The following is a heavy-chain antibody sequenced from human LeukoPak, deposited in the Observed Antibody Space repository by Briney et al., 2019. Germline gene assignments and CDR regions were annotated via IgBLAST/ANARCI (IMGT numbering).Heavy chain of an antibody. CDR1: GFTVSSTY. CDR3: ARDPWGTHAY. Sequence: GGSLRLSCAASGFTVSSTYMTWVRQAPGKGLEWVSSISSGSDYIYYADSVKGRFTISRDNAKNSLYLQMNSLRAEDTAIYYCARDPWGTHAYWGQGTLVTVSS. CDR2: ISSGSDYI. D-gene: IGHD3-16*01. V-gene: IGHV3-21*01. J-gene: IGHJ4*02.